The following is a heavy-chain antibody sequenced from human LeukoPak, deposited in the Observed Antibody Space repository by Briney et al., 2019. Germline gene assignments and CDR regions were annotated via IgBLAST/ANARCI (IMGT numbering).Heavy chain of an antibody. V-gene: IGHV1-18*01. D-gene: IGHD6-19*01. J-gene: IGHJ1*01. CDR3: ARDPPRVAVAGNFQY. CDR1: GYTFTSYG. CDR2: ISAYNGNT. Sequence: GASVKVSCKASGYTFTSYGISWVRQTPGQGLEWMGWISAYNGNTNYAQKLQGRVTMTTDTSTSTAYMELRSLRSDDTAVYYCARDPPRVAVAGNFQYWGQGTLVTDSS.